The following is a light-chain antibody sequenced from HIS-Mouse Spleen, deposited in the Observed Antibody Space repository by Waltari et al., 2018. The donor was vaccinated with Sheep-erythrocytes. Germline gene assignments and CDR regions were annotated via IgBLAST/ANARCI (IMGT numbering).Light chain of an antibody. CDR2: EGS. J-gene: IGLJ3*02. CDR1: SSDVGSYNL. CDR3: CSYAGSSTPWV. Sequence: QSALTQPASVSGSPGQSITISCTGTSSDVGSYNLVSWYQQHPGKAPRLMIDEGSKRPSGGSNGFSGSKSGKTASLTISGLQAEDEADYYCCSYAGSSTPWVFGGGTKLTVL. V-gene: IGLV2-23*01.